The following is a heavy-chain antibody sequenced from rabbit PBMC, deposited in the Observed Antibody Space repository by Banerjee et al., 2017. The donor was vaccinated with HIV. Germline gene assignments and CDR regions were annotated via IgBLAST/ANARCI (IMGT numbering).Heavy chain of an antibody. Sequence: LTCTASGFSFSNKYVMCWVRQAPGKGLEWIACIYSSSGRTFYVNWAKGRFTISKTSSTTVTLQMTSLTAADTATYFCARTNSYMNLWGPGTLVT. D-gene: IGHD6-1*01. CDR2: IYSSSGRT. J-gene: IGHJ4*01. V-gene: IGHV1S40*01. CDR1: GFSFSNKYV. CDR3: ARTNSYMNL.